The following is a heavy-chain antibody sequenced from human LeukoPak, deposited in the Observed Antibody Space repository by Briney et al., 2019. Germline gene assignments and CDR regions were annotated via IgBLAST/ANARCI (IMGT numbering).Heavy chain of an antibody. CDR1: GFTFSSYS. V-gene: IGHV3-48*02. J-gene: IGHJ6*02. CDR3: ARGRITMVRGAQDYYYGMDV. D-gene: IGHD3-10*01. Sequence: GGSLRLSCAASGFTFSSYSMNWVRQAPGKGLEWVSYISSSSSTIYYADSVKGRLTISRDNAKNSLYLQMNSLRDEDTAVYYCARGRITMVRGAQDYYYGMDVWGQGTTVTVSS. CDR2: ISSSSSTI.